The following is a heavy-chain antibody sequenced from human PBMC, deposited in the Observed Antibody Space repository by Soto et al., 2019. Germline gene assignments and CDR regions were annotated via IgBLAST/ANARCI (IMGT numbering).Heavy chain of an antibody. V-gene: IGHV1-69*13. D-gene: IGHD3-22*01. CDR3: ARQFDYDTTDYYYAY. CDR2: IMPIFGSA. J-gene: IGHJ4*02. Sequence: SVKGSFRAFGGPFSRNTISWVRQAPGQGLEWMGGIMPIFGSANYAQKSQGRVTITADENTRTVYMELSRLRSEDTAVYYCARQFDYDTTDYYYAYWGQGTLVTVSS. CDR1: GGPFSRNT.